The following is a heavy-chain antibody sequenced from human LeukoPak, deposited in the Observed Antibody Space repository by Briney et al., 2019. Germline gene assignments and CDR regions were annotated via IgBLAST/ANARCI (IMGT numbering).Heavy chain of an antibody. CDR1: GFTFSSYS. CDR3: AAGPYYDILTGYSSDAFHI. V-gene: IGHV3-48*01. CDR2: ISSSSSTI. D-gene: IGHD3-9*01. J-gene: IGHJ3*02. Sequence: GGSLRLSCAASGFTFSSYSMNWVRQAPGKGLEWVSYISSSSSTIYYADSVKGRFTISRDNAKNSLYLQMNSLRAEDTAVYYCAAGPYYDILTGYSSDAFHIWGQGTVVTVSS.